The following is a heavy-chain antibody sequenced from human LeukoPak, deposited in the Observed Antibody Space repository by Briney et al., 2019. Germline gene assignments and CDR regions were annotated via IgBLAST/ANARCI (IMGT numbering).Heavy chain of an antibody. Sequence: HPGGSLRLSCAASGFTFSSYAMSWVRQAPGKGLEWVSAISGSGGSTYYADSVKGRFTISRDNSQNTLYLQMNSLRAEDTAVYYCAKDSRRYCSSTSCYYYYYMDVWGKGTAVTVSS. D-gene: IGHD2-2*01. CDR2: ISGSGGST. J-gene: IGHJ6*03. CDR3: AKDSRRYCSSTSCYYYYYMDV. V-gene: IGHV3-23*01. CDR1: GFTFSSYA.